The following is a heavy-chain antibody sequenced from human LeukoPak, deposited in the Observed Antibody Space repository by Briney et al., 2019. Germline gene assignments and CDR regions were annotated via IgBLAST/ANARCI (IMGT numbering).Heavy chain of an antibody. CDR2: ISYDGSKK. CDR3: EIIATDQYIIDFDY. D-gene: IGHD1-26*01. CDR1: GFTFSSYP. J-gene: IGHJ4*02. V-gene: IGHV3-30-3*01. Sequence: PGRSLRLSCAASGFTFSSYPLHWVRQVPGKGLEWVAVISYDGSKKYYADSVKGRFTISRDNSKNTLYLQMNSLRDEDTAVYYCEIIATDQYIIDFDYWGQGTLVTVSS.